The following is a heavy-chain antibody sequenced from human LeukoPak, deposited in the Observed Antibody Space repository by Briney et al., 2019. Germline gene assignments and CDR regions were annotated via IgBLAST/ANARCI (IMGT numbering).Heavy chain of an antibody. CDR2: VKQDGSEK. CDR1: GFTFSNCW. J-gene: IGHJ2*01. Sequence: GGSLRLSCAASGFTFSNCWMNWVRKAPGKGLEWVANVKQDGSEKYYVASVKGRFTISRDNAKNSLYLQMNSLRAEDTAVYYCATRYFDLWGRGTLVTVSS. CDR3: ATRYFDL. V-gene: IGHV3-7*01.